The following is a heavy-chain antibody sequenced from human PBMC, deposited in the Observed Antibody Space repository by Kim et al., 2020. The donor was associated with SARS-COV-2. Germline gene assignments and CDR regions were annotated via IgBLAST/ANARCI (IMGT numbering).Heavy chain of an antibody. CDR3: ARAIYSGWHRADAFDI. Sequence: SETLSLTCTVSGGSINSYYWTWIRQPPGEGLEWIGNIYYSGSTNYNPSLESRVTVSVATSKNHFSLRLSSVTAADTAVYYCARAIYSGWHRADAFDIWGQGTVVTVSS. V-gene: IGHV4-59*01. CDR1: GGSINSYY. J-gene: IGHJ3*02. CDR2: IYYSGST. D-gene: IGHD5-12*01.